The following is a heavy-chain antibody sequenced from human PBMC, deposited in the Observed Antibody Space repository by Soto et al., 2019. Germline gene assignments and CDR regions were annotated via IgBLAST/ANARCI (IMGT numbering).Heavy chain of an antibody. V-gene: IGHV1-46*01. Sequence: GASVKVSCKASGYTFTSYYMHWVRQAPGQGLEWMGIINPSGGSTSYAQKFQGRATMTRDTSTSTVYMELGSLRSEDTAVYYCAREGAAAGPFDYWGQGTLVTVSS. D-gene: IGHD6-13*01. J-gene: IGHJ4*02. CDR1: GYTFTSYY. CDR2: INPSGGST. CDR3: AREGAAAGPFDY.